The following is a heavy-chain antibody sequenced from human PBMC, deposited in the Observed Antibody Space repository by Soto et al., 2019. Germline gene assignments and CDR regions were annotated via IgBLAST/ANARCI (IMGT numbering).Heavy chain of an antibody. CDR2: ISSSGRTI. CDR3: ARGTNFDWLIPRDYYLDY. CDR1: EFTFSDYY. J-gene: IGHJ4*02. Sequence: QVQLVESGGGLVKPGGSLRLSCAASEFTFSDYYMTWIRQAPGKGLEWVSYISSSGRTINYADSVKGRFTISRDNAKNSLYLQMNSLRDEDTAVYYCARGTNFDWLIPRDYYLDYWGQGTLVAVSS. V-gene: IGHV3-11*01. D-gene: IGHD3-9*01.